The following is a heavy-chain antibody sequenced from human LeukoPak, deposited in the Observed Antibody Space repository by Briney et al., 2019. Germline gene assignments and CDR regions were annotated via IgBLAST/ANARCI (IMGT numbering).Heavy chain of an antibody. CDR2: INHSGST. CDR3: ARTRIAARRKFDY. Sequence: SETLSLTCAVYGGSFSGYYWSWIRQPPGNGLEWIGEINHSGSTNYNPSLKSRVTISVDTSKNQFSLKLSSVTAADTAVYYCARTRIAARRKFDYWGQGTLVTVSS. CDR1: GGSFSGYY. V-gene: IGHV4-34*01. D-gene: IGHD6-6*01. J-gene: IGHJ4*02.